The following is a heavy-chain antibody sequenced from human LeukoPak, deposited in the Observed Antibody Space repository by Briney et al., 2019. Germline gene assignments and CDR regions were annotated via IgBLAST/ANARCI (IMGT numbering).Heavy chain of an antibody. V-gene: IGHV4-38-2*02. CDR2: IYHSGST. CDR1: GYSISSGYY. J-gene: IGHJ4*02. Sequence: SETLSLTCTVSGYSISSGYYWGWIRQPPGQGLEWIGSIYHSGSTYYNPSLKSRVTISVDTSKNLFSLKLSSVTAADTAVYYCARGGDSVDYWGQGTLVTVSS. CDR3: ARGGDSVDY. D-gene: IGHD3-22*01.